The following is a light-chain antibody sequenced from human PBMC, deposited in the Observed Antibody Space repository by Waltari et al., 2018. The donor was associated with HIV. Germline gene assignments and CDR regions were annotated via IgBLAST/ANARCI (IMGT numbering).Light chain of an antibody. CDR1: EDINEF. V-gene: IGKV1-9*01. Sequence: GDRVTITCRASEDINEFLAWYQQKPGVAPKLLIYAASTLEDEVPSRFSGSGSGTDFTLTISSLQPEDFATYFCQQLNTYPPDTFGPRTKLEI. CDR3: QQLNTYPPDT. CDR2: AAS. J-gene: IGKJ2*01.